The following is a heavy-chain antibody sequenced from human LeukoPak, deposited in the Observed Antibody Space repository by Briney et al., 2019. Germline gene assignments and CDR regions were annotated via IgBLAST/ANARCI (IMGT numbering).Heavy chain of an antibody. D-gene: IGHD3-10*01. Sequence: GGSLRLSRAASGFTVRSTYMTWVRQAPGKGLEWVSVIYSGGRTYYADSVKGRFTISRDNSKNTLYLQMNSLRAEDTAVYYCARDSVSGGFDYWGQGTLVTVSS. CDR1: GFTVRSTY. V-gene: IGHV3-53*01. J-gene: IGHJ4*02. CDR2: IYSGGRT. CDR3: ARDSVSGGFDY.